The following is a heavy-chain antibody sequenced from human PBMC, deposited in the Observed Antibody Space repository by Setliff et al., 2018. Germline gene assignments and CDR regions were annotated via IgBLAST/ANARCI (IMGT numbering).Heavy chain of an antibody. J-gene: IGHJ4*02. V-gene: IGHV7-4-1*02. CDR1: GGTFSKYG. D-gene: IGHD6-13*01. CDR3: ATGSLVAAGTGH. Sequence: GASVKVSCKASGGTFSKYGISWVRQAPGQGLEWMGYINTRTGNPMYAQGFTGRFVFSLDPSVSTAYLQISSLKAEDTALYYCATGSLVAAGTGHWGQGTLVTVSS. CDR2: INTRTGNP.